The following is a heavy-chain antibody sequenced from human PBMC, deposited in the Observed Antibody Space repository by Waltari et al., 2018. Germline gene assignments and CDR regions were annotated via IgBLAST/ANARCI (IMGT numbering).Heavy chain of an antibody. CDR2: IWYDGSNK. Sequence: QVQLVESGGGVVQPGRSLRLSCAASGFIFSSYGMHWVRQAPGKGLEWVAVIWYDGSNKYYADSVKGRFTISRDNSKNTLYLQMNSLRAEDTAMYYCAKEGNYYDSSGYFDYWGQGTLVTVSS. D-gene: IGHD3-22*01. CDR1: GFIFSSYG. V-gene: IGHV3-30*18. J-gene: IGHJ4*02. CDR3: AKEGNYYDSSGYFDY.